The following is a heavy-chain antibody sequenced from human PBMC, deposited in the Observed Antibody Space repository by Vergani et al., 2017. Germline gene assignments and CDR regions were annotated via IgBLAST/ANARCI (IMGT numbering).Heavy chain of an antibody. J-gene: IGHJ5*02. V-gene: IGHV4-31*03. CDR3: ARDTTASENWFDP. CDR1: GGSISSGGYY. CDR2: IYYSGST. D-gene: IGHD6-25*01. Sequence: QVQLQESGPGLVKPSQTLSLTCTVSGGSISSGGYYWSWIRQHPGKGLEWIGYIYYSGSTYYNPSLKSRVTISVDTSKNQFSLKLSSVTAAETAVYYCARDTTASENWFDPWGQGTLVIVSS.